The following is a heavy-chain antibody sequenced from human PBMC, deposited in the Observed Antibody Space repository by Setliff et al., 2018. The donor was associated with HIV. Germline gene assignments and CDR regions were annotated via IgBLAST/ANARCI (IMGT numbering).Heavy chain of an antibody. V-gene: IGHV3-30*02. CDR2: IRYDGSNK. D-gene: IGHD5-18*01. CDR3: AKDFARYSSYYHGMDV. CDR1: GFTFSSYG. Sequence: GGSLRLSCAASGFTFSSYGMHWVRQAPGKGLEWVTFIRYDGSNKYYADSVKGRFTISRDTAKNTLYLQMNSLRAEDTAVYYCAKDFARYSSYYHGMDVWGQGTTVTVSS. J-gene: IGHJ6*02.